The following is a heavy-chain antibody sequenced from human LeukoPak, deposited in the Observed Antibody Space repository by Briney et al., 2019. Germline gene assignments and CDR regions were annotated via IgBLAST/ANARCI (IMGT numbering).Heavy chain of an antibody. J-gene: IGHJ4*02. CDR3: ARSGVTRFGELLSGAFDI. CDR2: ISYDGSNQ. Sequence: GGSLRLSCAASGFTFSTYPMHWVRQAPGKELEWVAVISYDGSNQYYPDSVKGRFTISRDNSKNTLYLQMTSLRAEDTALYYCARSGVTRFGELLSGAFDIWGQGTLVTVSS. CDR1: GFTFSTYP. D-gene: IGHD3-10*02. V-gene: IGHV3-30*04.